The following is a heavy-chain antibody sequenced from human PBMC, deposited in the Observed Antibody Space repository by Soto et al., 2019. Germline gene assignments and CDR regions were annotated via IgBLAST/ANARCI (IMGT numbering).Heavy chain of an antibody. Sequence: EVQLVESGGGVVRPGGSLRLSCAASGFTFDDYGMSWVRQAPGKGLEWVSGINWNGGSTGYADSVKGRFTISRDNAKNSLYLQMNSLRAEDTALYYCARGGSYPSGYYYYGMDVWGQGTTVTVSS. V-gene: IGHV3-20*04. CDR2: INWNGGST. CDR3: ARGGSYPSGYYYYGMDV. J-gene: IGHJ6*02. D-gene: IGHD1-26*01. CDR1: GFTFDDYG.